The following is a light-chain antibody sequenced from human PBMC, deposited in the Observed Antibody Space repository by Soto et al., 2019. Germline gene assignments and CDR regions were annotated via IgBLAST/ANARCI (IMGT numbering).Light chain of an antibody. CDR1: QGISNY. V-gene: IGKV1-27*01. Sequence: DIQMTQSPSSLSASVGDRVTITCRASQGISNYLAWYQQKPGKVPKLLIDAASTLQSGVPSRFSGSGSGTDFTLTISSLQPEDVATYYWQKYNSAPYTVGQGTKLEIK. CDR2: AAS. CDR3: QKYNSAPYT. J-gene: IGKJ2*01.